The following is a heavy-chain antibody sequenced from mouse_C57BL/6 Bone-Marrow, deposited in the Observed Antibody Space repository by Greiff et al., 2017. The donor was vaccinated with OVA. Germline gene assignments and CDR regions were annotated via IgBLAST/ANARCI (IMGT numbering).Heavy chain of an antibody. CDR1: GYTFTSYW. CDR2: IDPSDSET. V-gene: IGHV1-52*01. CDR3: ARCGPYYVDY. Sequence: QVQLQQPGAELVRPGSSVKLSCKASGYTFTSYWMHWVKQRPIQGLEWIGNIDPSDSETHYNQKFKDKATLTVDKSSSTAYMQLSSLTSEDSAVYYCARCGPYYVDYWGQGTTLTVSS. J-gene: IGHJ2*01.